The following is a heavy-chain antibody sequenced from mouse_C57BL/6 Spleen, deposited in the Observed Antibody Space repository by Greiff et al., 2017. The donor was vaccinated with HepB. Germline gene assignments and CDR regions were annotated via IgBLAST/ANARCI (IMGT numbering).Heavy chain of an antibody. CDR2: IDPANGNT. Sequence: DVKLVESVAELVRPGASVKLSCTASGFNIKNTYMHWVKQRPEQGLEWIGRIDPANGNTKYAPKFQGKATITADTSSNTAYLQLSSLTSEDTAIYYCAPITTVVATSGYYYAMDYWGQGTSVTVSS. V-gene: IGHV14-3*01. CDR1: GFNIKNTY. CDR3: APITTVVATSGYYYAMDY. J-gene: IGHJ4*01. D-gene: IGHD1-1*01.